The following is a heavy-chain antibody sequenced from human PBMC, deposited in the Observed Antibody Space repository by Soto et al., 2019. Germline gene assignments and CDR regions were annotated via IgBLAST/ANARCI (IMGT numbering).Heavy chain of an antibody. Sequence: PSETLSLTCALYGGSFDGYYWRWIRQSPGKGLEWIGEIHHSGSTKYNPYLKSRVSLSVDTSTKQFSLKMTSMTAADRGVYYCARGVDSWSGYLFWGQGTPVTSPQ. CDR3: ARGVDSWSGYLF. CDR2: IHHSGST. J-gene: IGHJ4*02. CDR1: GGSFDGYY. V-gene: IGHV4-34*01. D-gene: IGHD3-3*01.